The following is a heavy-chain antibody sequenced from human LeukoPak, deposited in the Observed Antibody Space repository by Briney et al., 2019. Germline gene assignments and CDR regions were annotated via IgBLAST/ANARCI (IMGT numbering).Heavy chain of an antibody. CDR2: ISGSGGST. V-gene: IGHV3-23*01. CDR3: ARVSGSYYIDY. Sequence: GGSLRLSCAASGFTFSSYAMSWVRQAPGKGLEWVSAISGSGGSTYYADSVKGRFTISRVNSKNTLYLQMNSLRAEDMAVYYCARVSGSYYIDYWGQGTLVTVSS. D-gene: IGHD1-26*01. CDR1: GFTFSSYA. J-gene: IGHJ4*02.